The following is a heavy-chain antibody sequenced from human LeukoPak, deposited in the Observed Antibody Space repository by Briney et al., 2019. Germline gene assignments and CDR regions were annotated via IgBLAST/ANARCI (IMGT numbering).Heavy chain of an antibody. Sequence: GGSLRLSCAVSGITLSNYGMSWVRQAPGKGLEWVAGISDRGGKTNYADSAKGRFTISRENSKNTLYLQMNSLRAEDTAVYFCAKRGVVIRVILVGFHKEAYYFDSWGQGALVTVSS. CDR3: AKRGVVIRVILVGFHKEAYYFDS. J-gene: IGHJ4*02. D-gene: IGHD3-10*01. CDR2: ISDRGGKT. CDR1: GITLSNYG. V-gene: IGHV3-23*01.